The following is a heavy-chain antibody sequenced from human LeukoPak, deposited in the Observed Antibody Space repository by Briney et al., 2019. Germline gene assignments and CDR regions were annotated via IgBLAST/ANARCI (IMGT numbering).Heavy chain of an antibody. J-gene: IGHJ4*02. CDR3: ARHVSLYGAIDY. CDR2: IYFSGST. CDR1: GGSMSGYY. Sequence: SETLSLTCTVSGGSMSGYYWNWIRQPPGKGLEWIGNIYFSGSTNYSPSLKSRVTISVDTSKKQISLRLSSVIAADTAVYYCARHVSLYGAIDYWGQGALVIVSS. D-gene: IGHD4-17*01. V-gene: IGHV4-59*08.